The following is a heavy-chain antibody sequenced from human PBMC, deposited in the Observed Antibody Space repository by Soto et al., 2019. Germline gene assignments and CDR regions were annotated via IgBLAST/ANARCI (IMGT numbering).Heavy chain of an antibody. CDR2: ISYDGSNK. CDR1: GFTFSSYG. J-gene: IGHJ4*02. V-gene: IGHV3-30*03. D-gene: IGHD6-19*01. CDR3: ATTDSSCWDPDY. Sequence: QVQRVESGGGVVQPGRSLRLSCAASGFTFSSYGMHWVRQAPGKGLEWVAVISYDGSNKYYADSVKGRFTISRDNSKNTLYLQMNRLRAEDTAVYYCATTDSSCWDPDYWGQGTLVTVSS.